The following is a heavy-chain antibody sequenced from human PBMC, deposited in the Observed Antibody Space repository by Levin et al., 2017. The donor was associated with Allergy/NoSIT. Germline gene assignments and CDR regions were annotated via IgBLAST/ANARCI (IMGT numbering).Heavy chain of an antibody. J-gene: IGHJ6*02. D-gene: IGHD6-13*01. CDR3: ARDNVECSSSWYWYYYYGMDV. CDR2: ISSSSSYT. Sequence: GESLKISCAASGFTFSDYYMSWIRQAPGKGLEWVSYISSSSSYTNYADSVKGRFTISRDNAKNSLYLQMNSLRAEDTAVYYCARDNVECSSSWYWYYYYGMDVWGQGTTVTVSS. V-gene: IGHV3-11*05. CDR1: GFTFSDYY.